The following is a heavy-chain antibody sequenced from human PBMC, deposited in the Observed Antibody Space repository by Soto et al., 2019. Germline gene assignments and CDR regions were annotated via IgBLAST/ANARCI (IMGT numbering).Heavy chain of an antibody. CDR1: GGTFSSYP. J-gene: IGHJ4*02. V-gene: IGHV1-69*06. CDR3: ARRDSHGFFRYFDN. D-gene: IGHD3-10*01. CDR2: TNGNLGTG. Sequence: QVQLVQSGAEVKRPGSSVKVSCKASGGTFSSYPISWVRQAPGQGLEWMGGTNGNLGTGNYAQKFRGRLTITTDISTTPAYLELSSVTSEDTAVYYCARRDSHGFFRYFDNWGQGTLVTVSS.